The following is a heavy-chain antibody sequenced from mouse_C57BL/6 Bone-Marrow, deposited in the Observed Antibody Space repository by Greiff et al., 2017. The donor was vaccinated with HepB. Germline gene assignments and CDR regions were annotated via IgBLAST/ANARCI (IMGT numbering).Heavy chain of an antibody. J-gene: IGHJ2*01. CDR3: ATPYDGSSYFDY. D-gene: IGHD1-1*01. CDR2: ISDGGSYT. CDR1: GFTFSSYA. V-gene: IGHV5-4*01. Sequence: EVQLVESGGGLVKPGGSLKLSCAASGFTFSSYAMSWVRQTPEKRLEWVATISDGGSYTYYPDNVKGRFTISRDNAKNNLYLQMSHLKSEDTAMYYCATPYDGSSYFDYWGQGTTLTVSS.